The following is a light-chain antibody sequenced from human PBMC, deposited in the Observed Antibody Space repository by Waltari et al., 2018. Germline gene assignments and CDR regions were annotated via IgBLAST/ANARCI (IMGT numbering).Light chain of an antibody. J-gene: IGLJ2*01. CDR3: SSYRGSDNSVV. Sequence: QSALTQPASVSGSPGQSITIPCTRTSIDVCGYIYVSSYQHHPGKAPKLMIYDVSNRPSGVSYRFSGSKSGNTASLTISGLQAEDGADYYCSSYRGSDNSVVFGGGTKLTVL. V-gene: IGLV2-14*03. CDR1: SIDVCGYIY. CDR2: DVS.